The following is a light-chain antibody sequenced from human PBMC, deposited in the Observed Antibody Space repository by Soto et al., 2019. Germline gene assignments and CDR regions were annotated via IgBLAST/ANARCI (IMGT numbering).Light chain of an antibody. J-gene: IGKJ1*01. V-gene: IGKV3-15*01. CDR1: QSVRSN. CDR3: QQYNYWPPWT. Sequence: EIVLTQSPGTLSLYPGERATLSCRASQSVRSNLAWYQQKPGQAPRLLRYDASTRATGIPARFSGSGSGTEFTLTISSLQSEDFAVYYCQQYNYWPPWTFGQGTKVDIK. CDR2: DAS.